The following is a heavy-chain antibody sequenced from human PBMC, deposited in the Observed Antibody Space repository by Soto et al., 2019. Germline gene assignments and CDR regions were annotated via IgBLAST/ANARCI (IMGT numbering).Heavy chain of an antibody. CDR1: GGSINTYY. CDR2: IYYTGTT. Sequence: SETLSLTCTVSGGSINTYYWSWIRQPPGKGLEWIGYIYYTGTTNYNPSLKSRVTISVDTSKSQFSLKLSSVTAADTAVYYCGRANPIRGYSYGIYAHWGQGTLVTVSS. D-gene: IGHD5-18*01. V-gene: IGHV4-59*01. J-gene: IGHJ4*02. CDR3: GRANPIRGYSYGIYAH.